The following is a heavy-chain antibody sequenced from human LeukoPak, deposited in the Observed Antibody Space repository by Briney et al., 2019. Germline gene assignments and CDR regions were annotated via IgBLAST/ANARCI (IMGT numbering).Heavy chain of an antibody. V-gene: IGHV1-8*01. D-gene: IGHD2-21*01. CDR2: MNPNSGNT. Sequence: ASVKVSCKASGYTFTSYDINWVRQATGQGLEWMGWMNPNSGNTGYAQKFQGRVNMTRNTSITTAYMELSSLTSEDAAVYYCAREMSPCCYYYGMDVWGQGTTVTVSS. CDR3: AREMSPCCYYYGMDV. J-gene: IGHJ6*02. CDR1: GYTFTSYD.